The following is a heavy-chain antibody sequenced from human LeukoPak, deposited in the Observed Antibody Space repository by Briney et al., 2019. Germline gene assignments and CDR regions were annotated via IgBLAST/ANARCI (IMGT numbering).Heavy chain of an antibody. J-gene: IGHJ4*02. CDR2: ISYDGSNK. V-gene: IGHV3-30-3*01. D-gene: IGHD2-21*02. CDR3: AKVARYCGGDCYSGDY. Sequence: GRSLRLSCAASGFTFSSYAMHWVRQAPGKGLEWVAVISYDGSNKYYADSVKGRFTISRDNSKNTLYLQMNSLRAEDTAVYYCAKVARYCGGDCYSGDYWGQGTLVTVSS. CDR1: GFTFSSYA.